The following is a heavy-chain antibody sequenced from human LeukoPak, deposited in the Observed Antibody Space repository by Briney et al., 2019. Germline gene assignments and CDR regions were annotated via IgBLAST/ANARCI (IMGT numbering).Heavy chain of an antibody. CDR1: GFTFSSYE. D-gene: IGHD6-19*01. V-gene: IGHV3-48*03. CDR2: ISSGSTI. Sequence: GGSLRLSCSASGFTFSSYEMNWVRQAPGKGLEWVSYISSGSTIYDADSVKGRFTISRDNAKNSLYLQMNSLRAEDTAVYYCARESIAVAGAPFDYWGQGTLVTVSS. J-gene: IGHJ4*02. CDR3: ARESIAVAGAPFDY.